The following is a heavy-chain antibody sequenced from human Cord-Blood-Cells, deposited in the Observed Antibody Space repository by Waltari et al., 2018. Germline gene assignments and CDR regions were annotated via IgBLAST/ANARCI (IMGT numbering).Heavy chain of an antibody. D-gene: IGHD5-12*01. J-gene: IGHJ3*02. V-gene: IGHV4-39*01. CDR2: SYYSWRT. CDR1: GGSISSSSYY. CDR3: ARHLTRFDRGYDSSFDI. Sequence: QLQLQESGPGLVKPSETLSLTCTVSGGSISSSSYYWGWIRQPPGKGLEWIGSSYYSWRTYYNPSLKSLVTISVDTSKNQFSLKLSSVTAADTAVYYCARHLTRFDRGYDSSFDIWGQGTMVTVSS.